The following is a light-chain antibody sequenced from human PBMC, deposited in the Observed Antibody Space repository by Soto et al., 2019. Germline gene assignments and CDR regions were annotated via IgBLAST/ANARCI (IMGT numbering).Light chain of an antibody. CDR2: AAS. J-gene: IGKJ1*01. V-gene: IGKV1-17*01. CDR1: QGIRND. Sequence: IQITQSPSSLSASVGDRVTITCRASQGIRNDLGWYQQKPGKAPKLLIYAASSLQSGVPSRFSGSGSETEFTLTISGLQPGDSATYYCQQYNSYSPTFGQGTKVDIK. CDR3: QQYNSYSPT.